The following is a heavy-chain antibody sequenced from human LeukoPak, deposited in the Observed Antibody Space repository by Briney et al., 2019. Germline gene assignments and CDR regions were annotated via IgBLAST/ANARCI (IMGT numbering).Heavy chain of an antibody. D-gene: IGHD5-12*01. V-gene: IGHV7-4-1*02. CDR2: INTNTGNP. Sequence: ASVTVSCKASGYTFTGYYMHWVRQAPGQGLEWMGWINTNTGNPTYAQGFTGRFVFSLDTSVSTAYLQISSLKAEDTAVYYCASDGLGFDYWGQGTLVTVSS. J-gene: IGHJ4*02. CDR1: GYTFTGYY. CDR3: ASDGLGFDY.